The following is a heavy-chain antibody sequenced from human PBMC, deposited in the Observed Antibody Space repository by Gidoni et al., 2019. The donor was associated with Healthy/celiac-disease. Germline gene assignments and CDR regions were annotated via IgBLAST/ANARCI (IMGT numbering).Heavy chain of an antibody. CDR2: ISYDGSNK. Sequence: QVQLVESGGGVVQPGRSLRLSCAASGFTFSSYGMHWVRQAPGKGLEWVAVISYDGSNKYYADSVKGRFTISRDNSKNTLYLQMNSLRAEDTAVYYCAKDQSQLWLDWYFDLWGRGTLVTVSS. CDR1: GFTFSSYG. V-gene: IGHV3-30*18. D-gene: IGHD5-18*01. J-gene: IGHJ2*01. CDR3: AKDQSQLWLDWYFDL.